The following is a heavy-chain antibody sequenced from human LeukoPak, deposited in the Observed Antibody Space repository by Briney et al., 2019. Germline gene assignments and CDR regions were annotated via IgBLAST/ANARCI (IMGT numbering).Heavy chain of an antibody. Sequence: GGSLRLSCAASGFTFSSYWMHWVRQAPGRGLVWVSRINSDGSSTSYADSVKGRFTISRDNAKNTLYLQMNSLRAEDTAVYYCAKPGILWWLAELYFDYWGQGTLVTVSS. D-gene: IGHD2-21*01. V-gene: IGHV3-74*01. CDR2: INSDGSST. CDR3: AKPGILWWLAELYFDY. J-gene: IGHJ4*02. CDR1: GFTFSSYW.